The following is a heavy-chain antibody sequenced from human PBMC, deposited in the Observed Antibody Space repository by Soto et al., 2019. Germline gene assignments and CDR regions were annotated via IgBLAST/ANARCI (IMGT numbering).Heavy chain of an antibody. D-gene: IGHD4-4*01. V-gene: IGHV3-23*01. J-gene: IGHJ4*02. CDR1: GFTFSSYA. CDR3: AKDGWDYSNYGGFDY. Sequence: EVQLLESGGGLVQPGGSLRLSCAASGFTFSSYAMSWVRQAPGKGLEWVSAISGSGGSTYYADSVKGRFTIARDNSKNTLYLQMNSLRAEDTAVYYCAKDGWDYSNYGGFDYWGQGTLVTVSS. CDR2: ISGSGGST.